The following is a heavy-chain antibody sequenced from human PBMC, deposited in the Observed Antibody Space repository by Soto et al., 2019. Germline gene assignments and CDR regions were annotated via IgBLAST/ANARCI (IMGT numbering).Heavy chain of an antibody. Sequence: GGSLRLSCAASGFSFDDYGMNWVRQAPGKGLEWVAGINGSGGNIYYVDSVKGRFTISRDNYKNTLYLQMNSLRAEDTAVYYSAKAPENENYYDILTGPEAYFDYWGQGTLVTVSS. CDR1: GFSFDDYG. D-gene: IGHD3-9*01. J-gene: IGHJ4*02. CDR2: INGSGGNI. CDR3: AKAPENENYYDILTGPEAYFDY. V-gene: IGHV3-20*04.